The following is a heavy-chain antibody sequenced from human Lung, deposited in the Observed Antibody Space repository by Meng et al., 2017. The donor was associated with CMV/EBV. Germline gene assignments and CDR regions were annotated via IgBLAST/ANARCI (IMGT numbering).Heavy chain of an antibody. J-gene: IGHJ3*02. CDR3: ARVGNERITIFGVVTKGAFDI. D-gene: IGHD3-3*01. Sequence: SVKVSCXASGYTFTSYYMHWVRQAPGQGLEWMGIINPSGGSTSYAQKFQGRVTMTRDTSTSTVYMELSSLRSEDTAVYYCARVGNERITIFGVVTKGAFDIWGQGTMATVSS. V-gene: IGHV1-46*01. CDR1: GYTFTSYY. CDR2: INPSGGST.